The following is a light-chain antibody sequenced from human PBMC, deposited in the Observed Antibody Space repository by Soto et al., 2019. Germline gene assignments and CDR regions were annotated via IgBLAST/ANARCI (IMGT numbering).Light chain of an antibody. Sequence: MRRSPYTLSISRGLRSRLCFRASQSARSSLGWYQQKPGQAPRLHIYGASTRATGIPDRFTGSGSGTDFTLTISRLEPEDFAVYYCQQYGSSPRTFGQGTKVDIK. CDR2: GAS. J-gene: IGKJ1*01. CDR1: QSARSS. V-gene: IGKV3-20*01. CDR3: QQYGSSPRT.